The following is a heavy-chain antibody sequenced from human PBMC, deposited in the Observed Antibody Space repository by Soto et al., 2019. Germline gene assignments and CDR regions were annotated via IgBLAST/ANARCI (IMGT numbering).Heavy chain of an antibody. CDR2: ISAYNGNT. V-gene: IGHV1-18*01. Sequence: ASVKVSCKASGYTFTSYGISWVRQAPGQGLEKIGWISAYNGNTNYAQKLQGRVTLTTDTSTSTAYMELRSLRSVDTAVYYCARHTPPPDYWGQGTLVTVSS. CDR3: ARHTPPPDY. J-gene: IGHJ4*02. D-gene: IGHD5-18*01. CDR1: GYTFTSYG.